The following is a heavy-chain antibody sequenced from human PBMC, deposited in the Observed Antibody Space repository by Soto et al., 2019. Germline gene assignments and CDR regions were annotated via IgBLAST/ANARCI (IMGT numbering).Heavy chain of an antibody. D-gene: IGHD2-8*01. CDR2: ISGSGGST. Sequence: HPGGSMRLACAASGFIFSSYARSWDSQAPGKGLEWGSAISGSGGSTYYADSVKGRYTISRDKSKNTLYLQMNSLRAEDTAVYYCAKDLEYCTNGVCGFLGYYFDYWGQGTLVTVSS. CDR3: AKDLEYCTNGVCGFLGYYFDY. CDR1: GFIFSSYA. J-gene: IGHJ4*02. V-gene: IGHV3-23*01.